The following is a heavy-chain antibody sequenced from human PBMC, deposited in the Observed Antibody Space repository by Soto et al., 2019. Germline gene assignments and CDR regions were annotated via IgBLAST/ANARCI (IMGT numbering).Heavy chain of an antibody. CDR1: GFTVSSNY. Sequence: PGGSLRLSCAASGFTVSSNYMSWVRQAPGKGLEWVSVIYSGGSTYYADSVKGRFTISRDNSKNTLYLQMNSLRAEDTAVYYCAKDGGYAYYDSSGYYFGYWGQGALVTVSS. CDR2: IYSGGST. CDR3: AKDGGYAYYDSSGYYFGY. J-gene: IGHJ4*02. D-gene: IGHD3-22*01. V-gene: IGHV3-53*01.